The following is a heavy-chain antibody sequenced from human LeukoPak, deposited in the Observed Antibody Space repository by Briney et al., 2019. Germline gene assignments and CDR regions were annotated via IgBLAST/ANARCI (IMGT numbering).Heavy chain of an antibody. J-gene: IGHJ4*02. Sequence: SETLSLTCTVSGYSISSGYYWGWIRQPPGKGLEWIGSIYHSGSTYYNPSLKSRVTISVDTSKNQFSLKLSSVTAADTAVYYCARDGDSSGWYGGFDYWGQGTLVTVSS. CDR3: ARDGDSSGWYGGFDY. CDR1: GYSISSGYY. CDR2: IYHSGST. D-gene: IGHD6-19*01. V-gene: IGHV4-38-2*02.